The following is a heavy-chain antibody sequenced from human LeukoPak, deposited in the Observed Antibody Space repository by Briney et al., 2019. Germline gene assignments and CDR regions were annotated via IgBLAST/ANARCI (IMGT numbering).Heavy chain of an antibody. D-gene: IGHD2-15*01. J-gene: IGHJ6*03. V-gene: IGHV4-39*07. CDR3: ARGGENIVVVVAARYYYYYMDV. Sequence: KASETLSLTCTVSGGSISSSSYYWGWIRQPPGKGLEWIGSIYYSGSTYYNPSLKSRVTISVDTSKNQFSLKLSSVTAADTAVYYCARGGENIVVVVAARYYYYYMDVWGKGTTVTISS. CDR1: GGSISSSSYY. CDR2: IYYSGST.